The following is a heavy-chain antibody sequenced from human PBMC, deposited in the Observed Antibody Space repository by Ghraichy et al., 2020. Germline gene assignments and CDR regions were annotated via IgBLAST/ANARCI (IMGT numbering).Heavy chain of an antibody. CDR3: ARGRRL. V-gene: IGHV4-34*01. Sequence: SENLSLTCAVYGGSFSGYYWSWIRQPPGKGLEWIGEINHSGSTNYNPSLKSRVTISVDTSKNQFSLKLSSVTAADTAVYYCARGRRLWGQGTLVTVSS. CDR2: INHSGST. CDR1: GGSFSGYY. D-gene: IGHD6-25*01. J-gene: IGHJ4*02.